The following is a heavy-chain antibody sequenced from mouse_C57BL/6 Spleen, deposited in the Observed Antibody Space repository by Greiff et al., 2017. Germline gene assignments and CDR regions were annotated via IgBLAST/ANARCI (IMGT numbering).Heavy chain of an antibody. J-gene: IGHJ2*01. V-gene: IGHV1-22*01. CDR1: GYTFTDYN. Sequence: VHVKQSGPELVKPGASVKMSCKASGYTFTDYNMHWVKQSHGKSLEWIGYINPNNGGTSYNQKFKGKATLTVNKSSSTAYMELRSLTSEDSAVYYCARGDYYYGSSSDCFDYWGQGTTLTVSS. CDR3: ARGDYYYGSSSDCFDY. D-gene: IGHD1-1*01. CDR2: INPNNGGT.